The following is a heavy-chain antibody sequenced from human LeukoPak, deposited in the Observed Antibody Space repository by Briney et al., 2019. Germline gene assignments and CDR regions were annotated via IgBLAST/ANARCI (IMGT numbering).Heavy chain of an antibody. CDR3: AREDIVVVPAAIQGSYYYYGMDV. V-gene: IGHV1-18*01. CDR1: GYTFTSYG. CDR2: ISAYNGNT. J-gene: IGHJ6*02. Sequence: ASVKVSCKASGYTFTSYGISWVRQAPGQGLEWMGWISAYNGNTNYAQKLQGRVTMTTDTSTSTAYMELSSLRSEDTAVYYCAREDIVVVPAAIQGSYYYYGMDVWGQGTTVTVSS. D-gene: IGHD2-2*01.